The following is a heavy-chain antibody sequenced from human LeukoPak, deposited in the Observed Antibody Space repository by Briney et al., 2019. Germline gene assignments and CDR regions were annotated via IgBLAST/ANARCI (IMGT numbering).Heavy chain of an antibody. CDR1: GYSINNGYF. CDR3: ARVSWFPGTSYYYMDV. D-gene: IGHD1-1*01. J-gene: IGHJ6*03. V-gene: IGHV4-38-2*02. CDR2: IYDSGST. Sequence: SETLSLTCTVSGYSINNGYFWGWIRQPPGKGLEWIGSIYDSGSTYYNPSLKSRVTISIDTSKNQFSLKLSSVTAADTAVYYCARVSWFPGTSYYYMDVWGKGTTVTVSS.